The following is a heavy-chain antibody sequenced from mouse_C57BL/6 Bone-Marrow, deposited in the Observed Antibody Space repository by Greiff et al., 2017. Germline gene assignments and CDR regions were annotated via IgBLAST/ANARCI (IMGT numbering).Heavy chain of an antibody. CDR3: SREAVTTVVEGYWYFDV. D-gene: IGHD1-1*01. Sequence: EVKLMESGGGLVQSGRSLRLSCATSGFTFSDFYMEWVRQAPGKGLEWLAACRNKANDYTTEYSASVKGRFIGSRDTSQSILYLQMNALRAEDTAIYYCSREAVTTVVEGYWYFDVWGTGTTVTVSS. CDR1: GFTFSDFY. V-gene: IGHV7-1*01. J-gene: IGHJ1*03. CDR2: CRNKANDYTT.